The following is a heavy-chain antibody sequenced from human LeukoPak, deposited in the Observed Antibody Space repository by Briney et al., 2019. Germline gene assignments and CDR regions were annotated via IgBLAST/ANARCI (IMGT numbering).Heavy chain of an antibody. V-gene: IGHV3-7*01. CDR1: GFIFSSYW. Sequence: GGSLRLSCAASGFIFSSYWMSWVRQAPGKGLEWVANIKQDGSEKYYVDSVRGRFTISRDNAKNSLYLQMNSLRAEDTAAYYCAGDDYGGSSPTLDFDSWGQGILVTVSS. J-gene: IGHJ4*02. CDR3: AGDDYGGSSPTLDFDS. D-gene: IGHD4-23*01. CDR2: IKQDGSEK.